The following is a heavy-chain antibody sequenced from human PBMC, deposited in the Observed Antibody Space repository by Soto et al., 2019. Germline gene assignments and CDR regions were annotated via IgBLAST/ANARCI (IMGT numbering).Heavy chain of an antibody. V-gene: IGHV4-34*01. D-gene: IGHD3-10*02. CDR1: GGSFSGYY. Sequence: LSLTCAVYGGSFSGYYWTWIRQPPGKGLEWIGEITHSGSTNYNPSLKSRVTISVDTSKNQFSLNLNSVTAADTAVYYCARSSVRGWSYWGQGTLVTVSS. J-gene: IGHJ4*02. CDR2: ITHSGST. CDR3: ARSSVRGWSY.